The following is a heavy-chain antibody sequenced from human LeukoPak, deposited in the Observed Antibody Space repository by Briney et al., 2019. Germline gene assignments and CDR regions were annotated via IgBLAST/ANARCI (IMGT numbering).Heavy chain of an antibody. D-gene: IGHD3-9*01. J-gene: IGHJ5*02. CDR1: GGSITTNNYY. V-gene: IGHV4-39*01. Sequence: PSETLSLTCTVSGGSITTNNYYWDWIRQPPGKGLEWIGGIYYSGATYYNPSLKSRITISVDTSKNQFSLNLSSLTAADTAVYYCARSTGYYAPFDPWGQGTLVTVSS. CDR2: IYYSGAT. CDR3: ARSTGYYAPFDP.